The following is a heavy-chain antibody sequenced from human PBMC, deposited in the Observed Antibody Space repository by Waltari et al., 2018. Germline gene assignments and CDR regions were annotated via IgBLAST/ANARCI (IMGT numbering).Heavy chain of an antibody. CDR2: IYYSGST. D-gene: IGHD3-16*01. CDR1: GVSITNTSSY. CDR3: ARAARILITFGGVSAFDP. V-gene: IGHV4-39*01. Sequence: QVQLQASGPGLVKPSETLSLTCSVSGVSITNTSSYWAWIRQPPGKGLEWIGNIYYSGSTYYTPSLNSRVTMSVDTSKNQFSLNLNAVTAADTAVYYCARAARILITFGGVSAFDPWGQGTLVTVSS. J-gene: IGHJ5*02.